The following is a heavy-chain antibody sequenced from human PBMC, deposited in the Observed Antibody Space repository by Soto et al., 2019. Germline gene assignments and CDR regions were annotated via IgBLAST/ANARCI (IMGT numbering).Heavy chain of an antibody. CDR3: AREASGYCFDP. CDR2: ISSSSSYT. CDR1: GFTFSDYY. D-gene: IGHD5-12*01. V-gene: IGHV3-11*06. J-gene: IGHJ5*02. Sequence: GGSLRLSCAASGFTFSDYYMSWIRQAPGKGLEWVSYISSSSSYTNYADSVKGRFTISRDNAKNSLYLQMNSLRAEDTAVYYCAREASGYCFDPWGQGTLVTVSS.